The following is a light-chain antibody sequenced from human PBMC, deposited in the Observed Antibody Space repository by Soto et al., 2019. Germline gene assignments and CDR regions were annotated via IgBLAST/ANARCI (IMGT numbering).Light chain of an antibody. Sequence: DIQMTQSPSTLSASVGDRVTITCRASQNIGTWLAWYQQKPGKAPNLLIYRASSLETGVPSRFSGSGSATEFTLTISSLQPDEFATYYCQPYHNYSTFGQGTKVEIK. V-gene: IGKV1-5*03. J-gene: IGKJ1*01. CDR3: QPYHNYST. CDR2: RAS. CDR1: QNIGTW.